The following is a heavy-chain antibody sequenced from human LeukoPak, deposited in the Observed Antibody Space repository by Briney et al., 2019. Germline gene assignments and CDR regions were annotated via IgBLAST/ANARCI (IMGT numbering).Heavy chain of an antibody. J-gene: IGHJ3*02. D-gene: IGHD6-25*01. Sequence: SETLSLTCAVSGGSISSGGYSWSWIRQPPGKGLEWIGYIYHSGSTYYNPSLKSRVTISVDRSKNQSSLKLSSVTAADTAVYYCARAVAAPDDAFDIWGQGTMVTVSS. CDR1: GGSISSGGYS. V-gene: IGHV4-30-2*01. CDR2: IYHSGST. CDR3: ARAVAAPDDAFDI.